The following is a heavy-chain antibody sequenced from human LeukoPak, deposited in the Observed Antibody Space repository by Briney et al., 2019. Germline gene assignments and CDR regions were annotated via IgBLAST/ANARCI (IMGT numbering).Heavy chain of an antibody. Sequence: GGSLRLSCAASGFTFSDYAMHWVRQAPGKGLEWVSLIRWDGGSTYYADSVKGRFTISRDNSKNSLYLQMNSLTPEDTALYYCARATSSAWYYFDYWGQGTLVIVSS. CDR3: ARATSSAWYYFDY. CDR2: IRWDGGST. D-gene: IGHD6-19*01. CDR1: GFTFSDYA. V-gene: IGHV3-43D*03. J-gene: IGHJ4*02.